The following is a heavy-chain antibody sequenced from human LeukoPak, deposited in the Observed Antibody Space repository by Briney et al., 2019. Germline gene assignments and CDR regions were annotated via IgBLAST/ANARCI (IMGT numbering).Heavy chain of an antibody. CDR1: GGTFSSYA. D-gene: IGHD2-15*01. V-gene: IGHV1-69*04. CDR3: ARSSSGGRFDY. J-gene: IGHJ4*02. Sequence: GASVKVSCKASGGTFSSYAISWVRQAPGQGLEWMGRIIPILGIANYAQKFQGRVTTTADKSTSTAYMELSSLRSEDTAVYYCARSSSGGRFDYWGQGTLVTVSS. CDR2: IIPILGIA.